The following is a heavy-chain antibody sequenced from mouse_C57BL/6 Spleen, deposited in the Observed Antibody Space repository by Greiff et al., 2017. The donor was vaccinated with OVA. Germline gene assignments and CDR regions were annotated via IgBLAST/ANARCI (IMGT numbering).Heavy chain of an antibody. CDR1: GYSITSGYY. J-gene: IGHJ3*01. V-gene: IGHV3-6*01. CDR3: AIYYDYDPWFAY. Sequence: EVQLQESGPGLVKPSQSLSLTCSVTGYSITSGYYWNWIRQFPGNKLEWMGYISYDGSNNYNPSLKNRISITRDTSKNQFFLKLNSVTTEDTATYYCAIYYDYDPWFAYWGQGTLVTVSA. D-gene: IGHD2-4*01. CDR2: ISYDGSN.